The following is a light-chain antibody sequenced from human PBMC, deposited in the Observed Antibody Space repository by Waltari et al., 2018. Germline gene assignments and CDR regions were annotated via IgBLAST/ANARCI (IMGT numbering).Light chain of an antibody. CDR2: DTS. CDR1: RSVGSN. J-gene: IGKJ1*01. CDR3: QQYNEWFPWT. Sequence: EIMMTQSPDTLSVSPGARATLSCRASRSVGSNLAWYQMKPGQAPRLLIFDTSTRATGIPGRFSGSGSGTDFTLTISSLQSEDFAIYYCQQYNEWFPWTFGQGTKVEVK. V-gene: IGKV3-15*01.